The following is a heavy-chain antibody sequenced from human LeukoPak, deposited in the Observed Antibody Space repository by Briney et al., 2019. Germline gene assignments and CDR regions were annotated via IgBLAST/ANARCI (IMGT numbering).Heavy chain of an antibody. CDR1: GGSISSYY. D-gene: IGHD4-23*01. CDR3: ARESDDYGGSWFDP. J-gene: IGHJ5*02. Sequence: SETLSLTCTVSGGSISSYYWSWIRQPPGKGLEWIGYIYYSGSTYYNPSLKSRVTISVDTSKNQFSLKLSSVTAADTAVYYCARESDDYGGSWFDPWGQGTLVTVSS. V-gene: IGHV4-59*12. CDR2: IYYSGST.